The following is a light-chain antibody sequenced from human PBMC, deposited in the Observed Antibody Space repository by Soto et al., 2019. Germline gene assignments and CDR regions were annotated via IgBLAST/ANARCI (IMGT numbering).Light chain of an antibody. Sequence: QAVVTQPPSASGTPGQRVTISCSGSSSNIGSNTVNWYQQLPGTAPKLLIYNNNQRPSGVPDRFSGSMSGTSASLAISGLQSEDEADYYCAAWDDSLNGLVFGTGTKLTGL. CDR3: AAWDDSLNGLV. CDR1: SSNIGSNT. V-gene: IGLV1-44*01. J-gene: IGLJ1*01. CDR2: NNN.